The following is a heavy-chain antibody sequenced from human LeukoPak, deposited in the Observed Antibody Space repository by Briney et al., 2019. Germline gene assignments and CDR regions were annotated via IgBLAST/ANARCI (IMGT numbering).Heavy chain of an antibody. Sequence: GGSLRLSCAASGFTFSSYGMHWVRQAPGKGLEWVAVIWYDGSNKYYADSVKGRFTISRDNSKNTLYLQMNSLRAEDTAVYYCARAMVVVVPAAMWGQGTLVTVSS. J-gene: IGHJ4*02. CDR3: ARAMVVVVPAAM. D-gene: IGHD2-2*01. V-gene: IGHV3-33*01. CDR2: IWYDGSNK. CDR1: GFTFSSYG.